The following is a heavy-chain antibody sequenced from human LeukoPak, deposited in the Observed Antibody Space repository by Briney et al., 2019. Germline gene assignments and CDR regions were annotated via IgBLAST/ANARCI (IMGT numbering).Heavy chain of an antibody. Sequence: PSETLSLTCTVSGGSISSYYWSWIRQPPGKGLEWIGYIYYSGSTNYNPSLKSRVTISVDTSKNQFSLKLSSVTAADTAVYYCAREVDSSSWLDFDSWGQGTLVTVSS. D-gene: IGHD6-13*01. CDR2: IYYSGST. CDR3: AREVDSSSWLDFDS. CDR1: GGSISSYY. V-gene: IGHV4-59*01. J-gene: IGHJ4*02.